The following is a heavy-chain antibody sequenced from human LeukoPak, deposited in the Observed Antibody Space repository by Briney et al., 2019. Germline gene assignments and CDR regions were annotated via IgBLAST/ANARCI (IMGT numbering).Heavy chain of an antibody. Sequence: GGSLRLSCAASGFTFSSYWMSWVRQAPGKGLEWVANIKQDGSEKYYVDSVKGRFTISRDNAKNSLYLQMNSLRAEDTAVYYCAKDGPYSSSWTGWFDPWGQGTLVTVSS. CDR2: IKQDGSEK. CDR1: GFTFSSYW. D-gene: IGHD6-13*01. CDR3: AKDGPYSSSWTGWFDP. J-gene: IGHJ5*02. V-gene: IGHV3-7*01.